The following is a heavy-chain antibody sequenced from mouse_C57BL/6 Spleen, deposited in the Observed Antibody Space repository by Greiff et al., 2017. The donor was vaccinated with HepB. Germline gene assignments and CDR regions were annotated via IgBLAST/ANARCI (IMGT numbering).Heavy chain of an antibody. D-gene: IGHD1-1*01. CDR2: ISDGGSYT. CDR1: GFTFSSYA. Sequence: EVMLVESGGGLVKPGGSLKLSCAASGFTFSSYAMSWVRQTPEKRLEWVATISDGGSYTYYPDNVKGRFTISRDNAKNNLYLQMSHLKSEDTAMYYCARDPLGSSYFDVWGTGTTVTVSS. J-gene: IGHJ1*03. V-gene: IGHV5-4*01. CDR3: ARDPLGSSYFDV.